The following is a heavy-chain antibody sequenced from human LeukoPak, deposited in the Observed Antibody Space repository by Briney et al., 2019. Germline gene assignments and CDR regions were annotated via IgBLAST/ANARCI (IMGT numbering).Heavy chain of an antibody. CDR3: ARRGYYYEGSDDY. CDR2: IYHSGST. CDR1: GGSISSSNW. J-gene: IGHJ4*02. D-gene: IGHD3-22*01. Sequence: SETLSLTCAVSGGSISSSNWWSWVRQPPGKGLEWIGEIYHSGSTNYNPSLKSRVTISVDKSKNQFSLKLSSVTAADTAVYYCARRGYYYEGSDDYWGQGTLVTVSS. V-gene: IGHV4-4*02.